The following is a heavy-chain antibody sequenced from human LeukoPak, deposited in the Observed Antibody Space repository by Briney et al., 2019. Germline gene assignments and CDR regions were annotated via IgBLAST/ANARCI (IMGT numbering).Heavy chain of an antibody. D-gene: IGHD2-21*01. Sequence: ASVKVSCKAAGYTLTGYYLQWVRQAPGQGLEWMGWIHPNSGDTSYAQKFQGWVTMTRDTSTITAYMALSRLRSDDTAVYYCARYEGLMDAFDLWGQGTMLTVSS. J-gene: IGHJ3*01. CDR3: ARYEGLMDAFDL. CDR1: GYTLTGYY. CDR2: IHPNSGDT. V-gene: IGHV1-2*04.